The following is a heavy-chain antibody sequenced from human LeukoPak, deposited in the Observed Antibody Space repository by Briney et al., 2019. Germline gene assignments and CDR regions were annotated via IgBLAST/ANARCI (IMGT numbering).Heavy chain of an antibody. CDR3: ANRVVAATHDYNWFDP. CDR1: GFTFSSYA. V-gene: IGHV3-23*01. D-gene: IGHD2-15*01. Sequence: PGGSLRLSCAASGFTFSSYAMSWVRQAPGKGLEWVSAISGSGGSTYYADSVKGRFTISRDNSKNTLYLQMNSLRAEDTAVYYCANRVVAATHDYNWFDPWGQGTLVTVSS. CDR2: ISGSGGST. J-gene: IGHJ5*02.